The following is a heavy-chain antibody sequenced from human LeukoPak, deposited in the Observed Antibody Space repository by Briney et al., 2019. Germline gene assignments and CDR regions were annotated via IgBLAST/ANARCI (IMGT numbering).Heavy chain of an antibody. D-gene: IGHD5-12*01. J-gene: IGHJ4*02. CDR1: GFTFDDYA. CDR2: ISGSGGST. V-gene: IGHV3-23*01. CDR3: AKFKWLRRFDY. Sequence: GGSLRLSCAASGFTFDDYAMHWVRQAPGKGLEWVSAISGSGGSTYYADSVKGRFTISRDNSKNTLYLQMNSLRAEDTAVYYCAKFKWLRRFDYWGQGTLVTVSS.